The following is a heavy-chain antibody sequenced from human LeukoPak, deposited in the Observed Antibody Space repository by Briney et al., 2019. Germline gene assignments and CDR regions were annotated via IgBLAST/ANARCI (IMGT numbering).Heavy chain of an antibody. CDR1: GGSISSYY. CDR3: TRDLGNWDIDY. CDR2: IYYSGST. J-gene: IGHJ4*02. D-gene: IGHD7-27*01. V-gene: IGHV4-59*12. Sequence: SETLSLTCTVSGGSISSYYWSWIRQPPGKGLEWIGSIYYSGSTHYNPSLKSRVTISSDTSRNQFSLKLSSVTAADTAVYYCTRDLGNWDIDYWGQGTLVTVSS.